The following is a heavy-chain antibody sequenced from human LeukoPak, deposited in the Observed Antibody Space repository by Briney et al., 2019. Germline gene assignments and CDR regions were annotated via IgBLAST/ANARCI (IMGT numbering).Heavy chain of an antibody. CDR1: GFTFSSYG. CDR2: IWYDGSNI. D-gene: IGHD5-18*01. Sequence: GGSLRLSCAASGFTFSSYGMHWVRQAPGKGLEWVAVIWYDGSNIYYADSVKGRFTISRDNSKNTLYLQMNSLRAEDTAVYYCAIGGYSYGDGDWFDPWGQGTLVTVSS. V-gene: IGHV3-33*01. CDR3: AIGGYSYGDGDWFDP. J-gene: IGHJ5*02.